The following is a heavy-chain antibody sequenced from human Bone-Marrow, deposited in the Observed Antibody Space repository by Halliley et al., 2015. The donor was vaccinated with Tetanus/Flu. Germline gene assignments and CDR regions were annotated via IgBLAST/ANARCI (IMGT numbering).Heavy chain of an antibody. V-gene: IGHV4-59*01. CDR3: ARTHLSLYYFDS. J-gene: IGHJ4*02. Sequence: LEWIGRIYHSGATNYNPSLKSRVFISVDTSKNQISLKLTSVSAADTAVYYCARTHLSLYYFDSWGQGTLAAVSS. CDR2: IYHSGAT. D-gene: IGHD3-3*02.